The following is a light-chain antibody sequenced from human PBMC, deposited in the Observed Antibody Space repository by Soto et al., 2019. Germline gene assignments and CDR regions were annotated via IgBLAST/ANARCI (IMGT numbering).Light chain of an antibody. V-gene: IGKV3-15*01. Sequence: EIVMTQSPAPLSVSPGETATLSCRASQSVNLNLAWYQQKPGQAPRLLIYGASIRATGIPARFSGSGAGTEFTLTINSLQSEDSAVYYCQQCVSWPPLTFGGGTTVEIK. CDR2: GAS. J-gene: IGKJ4*01. CDR1: QSVNLN. CDR3: QQCVSWPPLT.